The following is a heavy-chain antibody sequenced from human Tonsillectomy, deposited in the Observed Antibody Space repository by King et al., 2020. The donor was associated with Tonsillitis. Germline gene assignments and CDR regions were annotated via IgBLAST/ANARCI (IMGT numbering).Heavy chain of an antibody. CDR2: ISWNSGSI. CDR3: AKEKVGYSTH. J-gene: IGHJ4*02. Sequence: VQLVESGGGLVQPGRSLRLSCAASGFTFDDYAMHWVRQAPGKGLEWVSGISWNSGSIGYADSVKGRFTISRDNAKNSLYLQMNSLRAEDTALYYCAKEKVGYSTHWGQGTLVTVSS. CDR1: GFTFDDYA. V-gene: IGHV3-9*01. D-gene: IGHD6-13*01.